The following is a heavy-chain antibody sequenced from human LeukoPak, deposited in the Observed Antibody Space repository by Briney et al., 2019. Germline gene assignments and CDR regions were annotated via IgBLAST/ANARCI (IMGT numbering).Heavy chain of an antibody. CDR1: GFTFSSYV. CDR3: AKVAFYYDSSGYYPKDDY. J-gene: IGHJ4*02. Sequence: PGGSLRLSCAASGFTFSSYVMSWVRQAPGKGLEWVSAISGSGGSTYYADSVKGRFTISRDNSKNTLYLQMNSLRAEDTAVYYCAKVAFYYDSSGYYPKDDYWGQGTLVTVSS. V-gene: IGHV3-23*01. CDR2: ISGSGGST. D-gene: IGHD3-22*01.